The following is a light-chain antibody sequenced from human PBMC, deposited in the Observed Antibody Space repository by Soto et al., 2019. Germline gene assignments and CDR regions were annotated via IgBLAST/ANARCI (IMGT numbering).Light chain of an antibody. Sequence: QSALTQPASVSGSPGQSITISCTGTSIDVGHPYNYVSWYQQYPGKAPKLLILGVSNRPSGISGRFSDSKSGNTASLTISGLQPEDEADYYCMSFIASTTTHWVLGGGTKVTVL. CDR2: GVS. V-gene: IGLV2-14*03. CDR1: SIDVGHPYNY. J-gene: IGLJ3*02. CDR3: MSFIASTTTHWV.